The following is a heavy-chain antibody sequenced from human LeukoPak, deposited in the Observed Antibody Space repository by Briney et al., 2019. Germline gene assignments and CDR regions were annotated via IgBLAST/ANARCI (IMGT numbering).Heavy chain of an antibody. J-gene: IGHJ6*03. V-gene: IGHV4-39*07. CDR1: GGSISSSSYY. CDR3: GQQLGYYYYMDV. Sequence: SETLSLTCTVSGGSISSSSYYWGWIRQPPGKGLEWIGSIYYSGSTYYNPSLKSRVTISVDTSKNQFSLKLSSVTAADTAVYYCGQQLGYYYYMDVWGKGTTVTISS. D-gene: IGHD6-6*01. CDR2: IYYSGST.